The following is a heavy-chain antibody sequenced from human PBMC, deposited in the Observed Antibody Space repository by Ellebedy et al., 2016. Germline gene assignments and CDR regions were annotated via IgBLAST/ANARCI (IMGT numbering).Heavy chain of an antibody. CDR3: ARTGSNMDV. Sequence: GGSLRLSXAASGFTFSSYAMHWVRQAPGKGLEWVAVISYDGSNKYYADSVKGRFTISRDNSKNTLYLQMNSLRAEDTAVYYCARTGSNMDVWGKGTTVTVSS. CDR2: ISYDGSNK. V-gene: IGHV3-30-3*01. J-gene: IGHJ6*03. CDR1: GFTFSSYA.